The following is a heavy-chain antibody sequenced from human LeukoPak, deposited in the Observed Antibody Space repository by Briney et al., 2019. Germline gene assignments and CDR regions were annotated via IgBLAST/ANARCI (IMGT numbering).Heavy chain of an antibody. V-gene: IGHV3-23*01. J-gene: IGHJ4*02. CDR2: ISGSGGST. Sequence: GGSLRLSCAASGFTFSSYAMSWVRQAPGKGLEWVSAISGSGGSTYYADSVKGRFTISRDNSKNTLYLQMNSLRAEDTAVYYCAKAPSSMIVVVITLYYFDYWGQGTLVTVSS. CDR1: GFTFSSYA. CDR3: AKAPSSMIVVVITLYYFDY. D-gene: IGHD3-22*01.